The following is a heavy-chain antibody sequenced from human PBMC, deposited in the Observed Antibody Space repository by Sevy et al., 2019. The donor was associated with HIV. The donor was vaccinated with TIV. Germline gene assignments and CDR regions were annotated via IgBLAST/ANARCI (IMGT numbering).Heavy chain of an antibody. Sequence: ASVKVSCKASGYSFTNHAIQWVRQAPGQGLEWMGWIKADNGNIKYSQKFQDRLTITRDTSATTAYMELRSLRPEDTALYFCAREKGGIFGVVAGQFDSWGQGTLSPSPQ. CDR3: AREKGGIFGVVAGQFDS. CDR2: IKADNGNI. J-gene: IGHJ4*02. V-gene: IGHV1-3*01. CDR1: GYSFTNHA. D-gene: IGHD3-3*01.